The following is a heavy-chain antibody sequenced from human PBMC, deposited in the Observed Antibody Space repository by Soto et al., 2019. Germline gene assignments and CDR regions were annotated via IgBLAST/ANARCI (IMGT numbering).Heavy chain of an antibody. CDR2: INPNSGGT. V-gene: IGHV1-2*04. CDR1: GYTFTGYY. J-gene: IGHJ3*02. CDR3: ARDKNPSIVGAPADHDAFDI. Sequence: GASVKVSCKASGYTFTGYYMHWVRQAPGQGLKWIGWINPNSGGTNYAQKFQGWVTMTRDTSISTAYMELSRLRSDDTAVYYCARDKNPSIVGAPADHDAFDIWGQGTMVTVSS. D-gene: IGHD1-26*01.